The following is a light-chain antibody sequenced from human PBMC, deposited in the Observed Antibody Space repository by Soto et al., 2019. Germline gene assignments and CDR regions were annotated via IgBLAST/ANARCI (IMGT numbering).Light chain of an antibody. CDR1: QSVSVD. V-gene: IGKV3-15*01. CDR2: GAS. CDR3: QQYNNWPPWT. J-gene: IGKJ1*01. Sequence: EIVMTQSPATLSVSPGERVTLSCRASQSVSVDLAWYQQRPGQAPRLLIYGASTRATGIPVRFSGSGSGTEFSLTISSLQSEDFAFYYCQQYNNWPPWTLGQGTKVEIK.